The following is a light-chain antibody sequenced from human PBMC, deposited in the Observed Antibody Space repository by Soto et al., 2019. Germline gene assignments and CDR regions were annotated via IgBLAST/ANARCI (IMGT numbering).Light chain of an antibody. CDR1: SSNIGAGYD. V-gene: IGLV1-40*01. Sequence: QSVLTQPPSVSGAPGQRVTISCTGSSSNIGAGYDVHWYQQFPGTAPRLLIYANNNRPSGVPDRFSGSKSGTSASLAITGLQADDEAEYYCQSYDFDLSAHNYVFGTGTKLTVL. CDR3: QSYDFDLSAHNYV. J-gene: IGLJ1*01. CDR2: ANN.